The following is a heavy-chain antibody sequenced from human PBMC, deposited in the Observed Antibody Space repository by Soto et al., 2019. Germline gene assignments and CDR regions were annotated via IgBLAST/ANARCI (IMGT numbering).Heavy chain of an antibody. CDR1: GGSVSSGSYY. D-gene: IGHD1-26*01. V-gene: IGHV4-61*01. J-gene: IGHJ4*02. Sequence: QVQLQESGPGLVKPSETLSLTCTVSGGSVSSGSYYWSWIRQPPGKGLEWIGYIYYSGSTNYSPSLKSRVTISVDTSKNQFSLKLSSVTAADTAVYYCAREREGATSFDYWGQGIMVTVSS. CDR3: AREREGATSFDY. CDR2: IYYSGST.